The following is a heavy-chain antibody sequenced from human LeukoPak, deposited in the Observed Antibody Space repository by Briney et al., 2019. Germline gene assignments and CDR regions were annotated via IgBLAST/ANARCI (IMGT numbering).Heavy chain of an antibody. CDR1: GDNFAPFA. D-gene: IGHD3/OR15-3a*01. V-gene: IGHV1-69*04. Sequence: SVKVSCQPSGDNFAPFAINWVRQAPGRGLEWMGRIIPAIDLTNHAQTRVIITADKSTNTTFMELTGLRPDDTAMYYGARRTGHVADALDIWGQGTLVTVSS. CDR2: IIPAIDLT. CDR3: ARRTGHVADALDI. J-gene: IGHJ3*02.